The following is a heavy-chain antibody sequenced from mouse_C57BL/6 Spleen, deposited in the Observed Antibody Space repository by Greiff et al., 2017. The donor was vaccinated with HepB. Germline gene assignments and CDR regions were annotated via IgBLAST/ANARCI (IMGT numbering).Heavy chain of an antibody. Sequence: EVKLVESGGGLVQSGRSLRLSCATSGFTFSDFYMEWVRQAPGKGLEWIAASRNKANDYTTEYSASVKGRFIVSRDTSQSILYLQMNALRAEVTAIYYCAIDPAPSYFDYWGQGTTLTVSS. CDR1: GFTFSDFY. CDR3: AIDPAPSYFDY. V-gene: IGHV7-1*01. CDR2: SRNKANDYTT. J-gene: IGHJ2*01.